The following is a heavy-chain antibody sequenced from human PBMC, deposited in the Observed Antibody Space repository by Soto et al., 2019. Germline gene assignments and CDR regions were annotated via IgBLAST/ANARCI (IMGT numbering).Heavy chain of an antibody. J-gene: IGHJ5*02. CDR1: GYTIADYG. D-gene: IGHD3-10*01. Sequence: GASEKVSCKASGYTIADYGISWVRQAPGQGLERLGWINVYNGNTKYAQKVQGRVTMTTDTSTSTAYMELRILRSDEPAVYYLARRVGSGSYSNQYNWYDPWGEGTLVSVSS. CDR2: INVYNGNT. CDR3: ARRVGSGSYSNQYNWYDP. V-gene: IGHV1-18*01.